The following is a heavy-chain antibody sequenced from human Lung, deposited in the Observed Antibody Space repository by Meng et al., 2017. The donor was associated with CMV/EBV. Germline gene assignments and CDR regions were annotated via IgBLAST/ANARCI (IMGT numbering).Heavy chain of an antibody. V-gene: IGHV3-74*01. Sequence: GGSXRLXCAASGFTFSGYWMHWVRQAPGKGLVWVSRIHSDGSNINYADSVKGRFTISRDNVKNTLYLQMSSLRAEDTAIYYCVRSLGDQFYYYGMDVWGRGTXVTCSS. CDR1: GFTFSGYW. D-gene: IGHD3-16*01. CDR3: VRSLGDQFYYYGMDV. J-gene: IGHJ6*02. CDR2: IHSDGSNI.